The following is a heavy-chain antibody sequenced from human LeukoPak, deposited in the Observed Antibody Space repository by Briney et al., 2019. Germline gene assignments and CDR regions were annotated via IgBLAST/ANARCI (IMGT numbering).Heavy chain of an antibody. CDR2: IRRRAYGGAA. CDR1: GFAFDDFA. J-gene: IGHJ4*02. Sequence: GGSLRLSCTTSGFAFDDFAMSWVRQPAGKGLEWVGFIRRRAYGGAAEYAASVKGRFIISRDDSKGIAYLQMNSPKTEDTAVYYCSRNGLVDFDYWGQGSRVIVSP. V-gene: IGHV3-49*04. CDR3: SRNGLVDFDY.